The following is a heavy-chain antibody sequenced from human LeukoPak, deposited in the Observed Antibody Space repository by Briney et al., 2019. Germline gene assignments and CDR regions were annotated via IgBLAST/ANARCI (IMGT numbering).Heavy chain of an antibody. CDR3: ARVRFPETYSGYDSPFLPGIFDY. Sequence: KPSETLSLTCTVSGISINNYYWSWIRQPPGKGLEWVGYIYYTGNANYSPSLKSRATISVDTSKNQFSLKLSSVTAADTAVYYCARVRFPETYSGYDSPFLPGIFDYWGQGTLVTVSS. D-gene: IGHD5-12*01. CDR2: IYYTGNA. CDR1: GISINNYY. V-gene: IGHV4-59*01. J-gene: IGHJ4*02.